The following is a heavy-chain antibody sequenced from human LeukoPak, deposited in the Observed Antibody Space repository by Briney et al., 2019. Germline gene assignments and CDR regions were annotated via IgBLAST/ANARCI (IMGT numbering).Heavy chain of an antibody. CDR3: ARDNHSSGWEILNYYYYMDV. CDR1: GASISGYY. V-gene: IGHV4-4*07. Sequence: PSETLSLTCTVSGASISGYYWSWIRQPAGKGLEWIGRIYTSGSTNYNPSLKSRVTMSVDTSKNQFSLKLSSVTAADTAVYYCARDNHSSGWEILNYYYYMDVWGKGTTVTVSS. J-gene: IGHJ6*03. CDR2: IYTSGST. D-gene: IGHD6-19*01.